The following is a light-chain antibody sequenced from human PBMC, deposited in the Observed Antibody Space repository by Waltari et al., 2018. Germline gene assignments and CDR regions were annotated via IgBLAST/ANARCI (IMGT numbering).Light chain of an antibody. CDR2: GAS. V-gene: IGKV3-15*01. CDR3: HQYKNWPPWT. CDR1: ENVDTN. J-gene: IGKJ1*01. Sequence: EIVVTQSPATLSLSPGERDILSCRASENVDTNIAWYQQKPGQPHRLLIYGASTSATDSPPRFSGSGSGTVVTLSISSLQSEDFAVYYCHQYKNWPPWTFGQGTKVEIK.